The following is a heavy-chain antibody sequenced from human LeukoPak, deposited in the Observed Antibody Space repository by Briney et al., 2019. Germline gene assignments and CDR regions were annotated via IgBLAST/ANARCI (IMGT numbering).Heavy chain of an antibody. J-gene: IGHJ4*02. CDR2: INAYSGTT. CDR1: GSFSSYG. V-gene: IGHV1-18*01. Sequence: ASVKVSCTSSGSFSSYGITWVRQAPGEGLEWMGWINAYSGTTNYAQKFQGRVTMTTDTSTTTGYMELRSLRSDDTAVYYCARGNGNYYWTFDYWGQGTLVTVST. D-gene: IGHD1-26*01. CDR3: ARGNGNYYWTFDY.